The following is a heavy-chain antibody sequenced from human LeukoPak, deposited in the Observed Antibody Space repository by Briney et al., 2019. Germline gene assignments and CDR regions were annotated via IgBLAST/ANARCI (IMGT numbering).Heavy chain of an antibody. J-gene: IGHJ4*02. V-gene: IGHV4-59*01. CDR1: GGSISTYY. Sequence: SETLSLTCTVSGGSISTYYWSWIRQAPGKGLEWIGFVFYTGTTNYNPSLKSRVTILVYTSKNQFSLKLSSVTAADTAVYYCARTAGITMGFDYWGQGTLVTVSS. D-gene: IGHD3-10*01. CDR3: ARTAGITMGFDY. CDR2: VFYTGTT.